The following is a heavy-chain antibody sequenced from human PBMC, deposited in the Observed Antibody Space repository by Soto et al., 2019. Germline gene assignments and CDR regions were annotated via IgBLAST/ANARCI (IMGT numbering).Heavy chain of an antibody. CDR3: ARVPFDGDCSGGSCYYYYYGMDV. CDR1: GFTFSSYS. D-gene: IGHD2-15*01. CDR2: ISSSSSTI. V-gene: IGHV3-48*02. J-gene: IGHJ6*02. Sequence: GGSLRLSCAASGFTFSSYSMNWVRQAPGKGLEWVSYISSSSSTIYYADSVKGRFTISRDNAKNSLYLQMNSLRDEDTAVYYCARVPFDGDCSGGSCYYYYYGMDVWGQGTAVTVSS.